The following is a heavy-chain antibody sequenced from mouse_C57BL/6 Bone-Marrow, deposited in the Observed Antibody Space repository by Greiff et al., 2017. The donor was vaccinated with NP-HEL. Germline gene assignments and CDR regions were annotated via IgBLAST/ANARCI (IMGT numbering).Heavy chain of an antibody. CDR2: ISYDGSN. CDR3: ARGRAAQATGYYAMDY. CDR1: GYSITSGYY. J-gene: IGHJ4*01. V-gene: IGHV3-6*01. Sequence: VQLQQSGPGLVKPSQSLSLTCSVTGYSITSGYYWNWIRQFPGNKLEWMGYISYDGSNNYNPSLKNRISITRDTSKNQFFLKLNSVTTEDTATYYCARGRAAQATGYYAMDYWGQGTSVTVSS. D-gene: IGHD3-2*02.